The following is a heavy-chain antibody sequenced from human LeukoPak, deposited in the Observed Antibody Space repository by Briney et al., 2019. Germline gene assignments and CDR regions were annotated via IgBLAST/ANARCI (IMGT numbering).Heavy chain of an antibody. D-gene: IGHD3-10*02. CDR2: ISSSGNTI. J-gene: IGHJ6*04. V-gene: IGHV3-48*03. CDR3: AELGITMIGGV. Sequence: GGTLRLSCAASGFTFSSFEMNWVGQAPGKGLEWVAYISSSGNTIYYADSVKGRFTISRDNAKNSLYLQMNSLRAQDTAVYYCAELGITMIGGVWGKGTTVTISS. CDR1: GFTFSSFE.